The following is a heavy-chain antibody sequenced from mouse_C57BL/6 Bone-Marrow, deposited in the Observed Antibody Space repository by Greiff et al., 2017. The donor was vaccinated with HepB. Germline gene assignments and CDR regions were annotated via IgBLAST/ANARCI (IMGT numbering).Heavy chain of an antibody. CDR2: IDPENGDT. J-gene: IGHJ2*01. CDR1: GFNIKDDY. Sequence: DVQLQESGAELVRPGASVKLSCTASGFNIKDDYMHWVKQRPEQGLEWIGWIDPENGDTEYASKFQGKATITADTSSNTAYLQLSSLTSEDTAVYYCATTTAPEDYWGQGTTLTVSS. D-gene: IGHD1-2*01. CDR3: ATTTAPEDY. V-gene: IGHV14-4*01.